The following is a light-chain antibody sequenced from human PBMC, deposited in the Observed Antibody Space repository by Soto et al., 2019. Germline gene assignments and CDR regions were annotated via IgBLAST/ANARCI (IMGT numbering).Light chain of an antibody. Sequence: QSALTQPASVSGSPGQSITISCTGSSSDVGTYNLVSWFEHHPGKAPKLMIYEVNQRPSGVSSRFSGSKSGNTASLTISGLQAEDESFYYCSSYAGGSTIIFGGGTKLTVL. V-gene: IGLV2-23*02. CDR1: SSDVGTYNL. CDR3: SSYAGGSTII. J-gene: IGLJ2*01. CDR2: EVN.